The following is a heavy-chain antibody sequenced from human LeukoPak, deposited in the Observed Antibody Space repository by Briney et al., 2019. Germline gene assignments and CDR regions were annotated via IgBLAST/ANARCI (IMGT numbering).Heavy chain of an antibody. D-gene: IGHD3-10*01. J-gene: IGHJ4*02. V-gene: IGHV3-48*01. CDR2: ISGSSSTK. CDR3: ARDGGDSVVRGVKDY. CDR1: GFTFSSYD. Sequence: PGGSLRLSCAASGFTFSSYDMDWVRQAPGKGLEWVSYISGSSSTKYYADSVKGRFFISRDNAKNSLYLQMNSLRAEDTAVYYCARDGGDSVVRGVKDYWGQGTLVTVSS.